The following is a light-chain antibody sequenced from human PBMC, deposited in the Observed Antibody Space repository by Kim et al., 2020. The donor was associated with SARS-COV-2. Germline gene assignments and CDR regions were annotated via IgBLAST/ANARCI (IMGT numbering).Light chain of an antibody. V-gene: IGLV2-14*01. CDR1: SSDVGAYNH. Sequence: GQSITISCTGTSSDVGAYNHVSWYQQHPGRAPKLIIYEDFNRPSGVSDRLSGSKSGNTDSLTISGLQAEDESDYYCSSYTTSGTLVFGTGTKVTVL. CDR3: SSYTTSGTLV. CDR2: EDF. J-gene: IGLJ1*01.